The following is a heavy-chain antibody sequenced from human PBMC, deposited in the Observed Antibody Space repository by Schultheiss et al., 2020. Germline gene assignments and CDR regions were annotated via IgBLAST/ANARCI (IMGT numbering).Heavy chain of an antibody. Sequence: GGSLRLSCAASGFTFSNYAMHWVRQAPGKGLEWVAVISYDGSNKYYADSVKGRFTISRDNSKNTLYLQMNSLRPEDTAVYYCARWGGFGNSHYGMDVWGQGTTVTVSS. CDR2: ISYDGSNK. CDR3: ARWGGFGNSHYGMDV. CDR1: GFTFSNYA. D-gene: IGHD3-10*01. V-gene: IGHV3-30-3*01. J-gene: IGHJ6*02.